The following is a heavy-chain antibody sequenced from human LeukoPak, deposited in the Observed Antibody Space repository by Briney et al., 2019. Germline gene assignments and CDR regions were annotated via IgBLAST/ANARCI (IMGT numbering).Heavy chain of an antibody. D-gene: IGHD3-9*01. CDR3: RYFDWWTDIDY. Sequence: SETLSLTCAVYGGSFSGYYWSWIRQPPGKGLEWIGEINHSGSTNYNPSLKSRVTISVDTSKNQFSLKLSSVTAADTAVYYCRYFDWWTDIDYWGQGTLVTVSS. CDR1: GGSFSGYY. CDR2: INHSGST. J-gene: IGHJ4*02. V-gene: IGHV4-34*01.